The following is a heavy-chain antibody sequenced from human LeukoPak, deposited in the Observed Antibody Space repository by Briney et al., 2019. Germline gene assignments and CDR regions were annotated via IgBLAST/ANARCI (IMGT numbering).Heavy chain of an antibody. CDR1: GYTFTGYY. J-gene: IGHJ4*02. V-gene: IGHV1-2*02. CDR3: ARAPGPYTTSRFDF. CDR2: IDPDSGGT. Sequence: ASVKVSCKTSGYTFTGYYLHWVRQAPGQRPEWMGRIDPDSGGTHYGQKFQGRVTVTRDTSITTVYMELSGLTSDDTAVYYCARAPGPYTTSRFDFWGQGTLVTVSS. D-gene: IGHD2-2*02.